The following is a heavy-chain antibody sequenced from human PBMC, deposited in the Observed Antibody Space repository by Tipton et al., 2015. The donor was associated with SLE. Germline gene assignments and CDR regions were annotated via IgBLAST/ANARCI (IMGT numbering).Heavy chain of an antibody. J-gene: IGHJ3*02. Sequence: TLSLTCTVSGGSISSGGYYWSWIRQHPGKGLEWVGYIYYSGSTYYNPSLKSRVTISVETSKNQFSLKLSSVTAAGTAVYYCSRDTVGWYSGAFDIWGQGTMVTVSS. D-gene: IGHD4-23*01. CDR1: GGSISSGGYY. CDR2: IYYSGST. CDR3: SRDTVGWYSGAFDI. V-gene: IGHV4-31*03.